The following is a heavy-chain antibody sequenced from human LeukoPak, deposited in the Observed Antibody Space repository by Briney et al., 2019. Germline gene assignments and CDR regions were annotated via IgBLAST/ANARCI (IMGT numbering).Heavy chain of an antibody. V-gene: IGHV3-23*01. CDR1: GFTFSSYA. D-gene: IGHD5-12*01. Sequence: PGGSLRLSCAASGFTFSSYAMRWVRQAPGKGLEWVSAISGSGGSTYYADSVKGRFTISRDNSKNTLYLRMNSLRAEDTAVYYCAKAVGYSGYDYYFDYWGQGTLVTVSS. CDR3: AKAVGYSGYDYYFDY. CDR2: ISGSGGST. J-gene: IGHJ4*02.